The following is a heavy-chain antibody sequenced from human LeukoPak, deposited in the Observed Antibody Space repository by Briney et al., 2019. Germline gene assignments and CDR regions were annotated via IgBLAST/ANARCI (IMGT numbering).Heavy chain of an antibody. CDR1: GFTFSNAW. J-gene: IGHJ4*02. CDR3: AKDGVGDYGDFYYFDY. CDR2: IKSKTDGGTT. Sequence: GGSLRLSCAASGFTFSNAWMSWVRQAPGKGLEWVGRIKSKTDGGTTDYAAPVKGRFTISRDDSKNTLYLQMNSLRAEDTAVYYCAKDGVGDYGDFYYFDYWGQGTLVTVSS. D-gene: IGHD4-17*01. V-gene: IGHV3-15*01.